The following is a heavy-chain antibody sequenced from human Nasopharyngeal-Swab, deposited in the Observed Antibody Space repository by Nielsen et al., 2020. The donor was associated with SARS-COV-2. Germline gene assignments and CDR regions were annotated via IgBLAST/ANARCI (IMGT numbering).Heavy chain of an antibody. CDR1: GFTFSSYA. V-gene: IGHV3-23*01. J-gene: IGHJ3*02. CDR3: ANIYDSSGYHHPAADAFDI. D-gene: IGHD3-22*01. CDR2: ISGSGGST. Sequence: GGSLRLSCAASGFTFSSYAMSWVRQAPGKGLEWVSAISGSGGSTYYADSVKGRFTISRDNSKNTLYLQMNSLRAEDTAVYYCANIYDSSGYHHPAADAFDIWGQGTMVTVSS.